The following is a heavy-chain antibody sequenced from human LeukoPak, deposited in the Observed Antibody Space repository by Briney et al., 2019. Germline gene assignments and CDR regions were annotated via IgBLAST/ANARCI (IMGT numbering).Heavy chain of an antibody. Sequence: SSETLSLTCTVSRGSISSDYWNWIRQPPGKGLEWIGYIYYSGSTNYNPSLKSRVTISVDTSKNQFSLNLRSVTAADTAVYCCARGQAGATTLFDYWGQGTLVTVSS. CDR2: IYYSGST. CDR3: ARGQAGATTLFDY. V-gene: IGHV4-59*01. CDR1: RGSISSDY. D-gene: IGHD1-26*01. J-gene: IGHJ4*02.